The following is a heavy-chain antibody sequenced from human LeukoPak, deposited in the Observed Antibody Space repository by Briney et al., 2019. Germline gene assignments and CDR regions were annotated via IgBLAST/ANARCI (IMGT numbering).Heavy chain of an antibody. CDR3: AKDWEVLLWFGEFSYFDY. D-gene: IGHD3-10*01. CDR1: GFTFSSYA. Sequence: GGSLRLSCAASGFTFSSYAMSWVRQAPGKGLEWVLAISGSGGSTYYADSVKGRFTISRDNSKNTLYLQMNSLRAEDTAVYYCAKDWEVLLWFGEFSYFDYWGQGTLVTVSS. V-gene: IGHV3-23*01. CDR2: ISGSGGST. J-gene: IGHJ4*02.